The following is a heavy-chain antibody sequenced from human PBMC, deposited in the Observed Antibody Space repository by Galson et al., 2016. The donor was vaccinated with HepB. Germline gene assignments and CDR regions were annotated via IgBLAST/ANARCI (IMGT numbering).Heavy chain of an antibody. CDR1: GFTFSEYY. J-gene: IGHJ3*01. D-gene: IGHD3-10*01. CDR3: ARAPMLRGVIMTNPFDS. Sequence: SLRLSCAASGFTFSEYYMSWVRQAPGKGLECVSYISSSRGYTHYAESVKGRFTISRDNAKNTLYLEMNSLSAADTAVYYCARAPMLRGVIMTNPFDSWGRGTMVTVSS. CDR2: ISSSRGYT. V-gene: IGHV3-11*05.